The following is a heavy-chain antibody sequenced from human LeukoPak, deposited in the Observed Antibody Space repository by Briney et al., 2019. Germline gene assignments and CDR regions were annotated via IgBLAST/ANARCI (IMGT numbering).Heavy chain of an antibody. D-gene: IGHD6-19*01. J-gene: IGHJ4*02. Sequence: GGSLRLSCAASGFTFDDYAMHWVRQAPGKGLEWVSGISWNSGSIGYADSVKGRFTISRDNAKNSLYLQMNSLRVEDTAVYYCARDLAVAGYWGQGTLVTVSS. V-gene: IGHV3-9*01. CDR1: GFTFDDYA. CDR2: ISWNSGSI. CDR3: ARDLAVAGY.